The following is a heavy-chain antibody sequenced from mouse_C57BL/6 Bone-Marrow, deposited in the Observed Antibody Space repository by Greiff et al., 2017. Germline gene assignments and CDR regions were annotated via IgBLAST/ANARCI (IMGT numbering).Heavy chain of an antibody. CDR3: ARSGAYDYDGFDY. J-gene: IGHJ2*01. Sequence: QVQLQQPGAELVRPGSSVKLSCKASGYTFTSYWMDWVKQRPGQGLEWIGNIYPSDSETHYNQKFKDKATLTVDKSSSTAYMQLSSLTSEDSAVYYCARSGAYDYDGFDYWGQGTTLTVSS. CDR2: IYPSDSET. V-gene: IGHV1-61*01. D-gene: IGHD2-4*01. CDR1: GYTFTSYW.